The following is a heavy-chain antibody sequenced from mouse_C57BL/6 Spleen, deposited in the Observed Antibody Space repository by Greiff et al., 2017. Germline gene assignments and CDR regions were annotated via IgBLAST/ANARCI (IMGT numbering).Heavy chain of an antibody. D-gene: IGHD1-1*01. J-gene: IGHJ4*01. CDR2: ISDGGSYT. Sequence: VTLMESGGGLVKPGGSLKLSCAASGFTFSSYAMSWVRQTPEKRLEWVATISDGGSYTYYPDNVTGRFTISRDNAKNNLYLQMSHLKSEDTARYYCAREDYGSSYDAMDYWGQGTAVTVSS. CDR3: AREDYGSSYDAMDY. CDR1: GFTFSSYA. V-gene: IGHV5-4*01.